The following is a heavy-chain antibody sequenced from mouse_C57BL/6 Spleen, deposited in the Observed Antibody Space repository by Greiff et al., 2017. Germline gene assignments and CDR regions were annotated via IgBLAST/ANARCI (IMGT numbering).Heavy chain of an antibody. V-gene: IGHV1-55*01. CDR1: GYTFTSYW. CDR3: ARYYYGSSWFDY. CDR2: IYPGSGST. Sequence: QVHVKQPGAELVKPGASVKMSCKASGYTFTSYWITWVKQRPGQGLEWIGDIYPGSGSTNYNEKFKSKATLTVATSSSTAYMQLSSLTSEDSAVYYCARYYYGSSWFDYWGQGTTLTVSS. J-gene: IGHJ2*01. D-gene: IGHD1-1*01.